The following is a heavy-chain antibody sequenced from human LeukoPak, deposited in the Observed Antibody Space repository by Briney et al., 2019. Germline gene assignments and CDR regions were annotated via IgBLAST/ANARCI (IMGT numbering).Heavy chain of an antibody. CDR3: ARGSGSSCYSPCDY. Sequence: GGSLRLSCATSRFIFSSYWMTWVRRTPGKGLEWVASINQDGSDKYYVDSVKGRFTISRDNAKKSLYLEMSSLRAEDTAVYYCARGSGSSCYSPCDYWGQGILVTVSS. V-gene: IGHV3-7*01. CDR2: INQDGSDK. CDR1: RFIFSSYW. J-gene: IGHJ4*02. D-gene: IGHD2-15*01.